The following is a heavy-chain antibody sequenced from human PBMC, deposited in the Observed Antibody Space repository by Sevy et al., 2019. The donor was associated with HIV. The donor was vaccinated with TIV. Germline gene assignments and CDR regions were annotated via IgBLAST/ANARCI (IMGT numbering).Heavy chain of an antibody. CDR1: GYSFTSYW. CDR3: VRLVDTAMATPDY. D-gene: IGHD5-18*01. V-gene: IGHV5-51*01. J-gene: IGHJ4*02. Sequence: GESLKISCKGSGYSFTSYWIGWVRQMPGKGLEWMGIIYPGDSDTRYSQSFQGQVTISADKSISTAYLQWSSLKASDTAMYYCVRLVDTAMATPDYWGQGTLVTVSS. CDR2: IYPGDSDT.